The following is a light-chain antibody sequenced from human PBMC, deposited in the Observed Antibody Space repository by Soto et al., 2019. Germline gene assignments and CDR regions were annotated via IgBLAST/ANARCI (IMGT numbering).Light chain of an antibody. CDR1: QTIDNY. Sequence: DMQMTQSPSSLSASVGDRVTITCRPSQTIDNYLNWYQHKPGKAPKLLIYGASTLQNGVSSRFTGSASGTDFTLTIDTLQAEDFATYYCQQTYTIPFAFGQGTKLEI. CDR2: GAS. CDR3: QQTYTIPFA. J-gene: IGKJ2*01. V-gene: IGKV1-39*01.